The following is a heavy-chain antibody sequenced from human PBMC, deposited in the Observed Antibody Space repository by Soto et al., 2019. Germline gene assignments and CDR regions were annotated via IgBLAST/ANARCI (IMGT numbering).Heavy chain of an antibody. CDR1: GFTFSSYA. V-gene: IGHV3-23*01. CDR2: ISGSGGST. D-gene: IGHD3-3*01. CDR3: AKTPGITISSDV. J-gene: IGHJ6*02. Sequence: GESLKISCAASGFTFSSYAMSWVRQAPGKGLEWVSAISGSGGSTYYADSVKGRFTISRDNSKNTLYLQMNSLRAEDTAVYYCAKTPGITISSDVWGQGTTVTVSS.